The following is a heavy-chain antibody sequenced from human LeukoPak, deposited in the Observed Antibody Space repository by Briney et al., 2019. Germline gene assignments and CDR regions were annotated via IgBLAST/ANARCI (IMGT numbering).Heavy chain of an antibody. CDR2: ISWDGGCT. Sequence: PGGSLRLSCAASGFTFDDYAMHWVRQAPGKGLEWVSLISWDGGCTYYADSVKGRFTISRDNSKNSLYLQMNSLRTEDTALYYCAKDKLVRDEMGYYYYMDVWGKGTTVTVSS. CDR3: AKDKLVRDEMGYYYYMDV. CDR1: GFTFDDYA. V-gene: IGHV3-43*02. J-gene: IGHJ6*03. D-gene: IGHD3-10*01.